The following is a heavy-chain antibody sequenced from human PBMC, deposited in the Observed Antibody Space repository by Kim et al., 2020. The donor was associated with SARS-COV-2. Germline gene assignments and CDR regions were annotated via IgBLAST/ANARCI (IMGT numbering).Heavy chain of an antibody. CDR3: ASDCADGYNCRY. J-gene: IGHJ4*02. Sequence: SETLSLTCTVSGGSISSSSYYWGWIRQTPGKGLEWIGSIYYSGSTYYNPSTYYNPSLKSRVTISVDTSKNQFSLRLSSVTAADTAVYYCASDCADGYNCRYWGQGTLVTVSS. CDR2: IYYSGSTYYNPST. CDR1: GGSISSSSYY. D-gene: IGHD5-12*01. V-gene: IGHV4-39*07.